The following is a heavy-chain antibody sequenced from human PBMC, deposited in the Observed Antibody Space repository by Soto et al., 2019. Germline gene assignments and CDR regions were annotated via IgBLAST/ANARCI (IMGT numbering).Heavy chain of an antibody. Sequence: GGSLRLSCAASGFTFSSYGMHWVRQAPGKGLEWVAVIWYDGSNKYYADSVKGRFTISRDNSKNTLYLQMNSLRAEDTAVYYCARDNVDYYDSSGPALNYWGQGTLVTVSS. D-gene: IGHD3-22*01. J-gene: IGHJ4*02. CDR2: IWYDGSNK. V-gene: IGHV3-33*01. CDR3: ARDNVDYYDSSGPALNY. CDR1: GFTFSSYG.